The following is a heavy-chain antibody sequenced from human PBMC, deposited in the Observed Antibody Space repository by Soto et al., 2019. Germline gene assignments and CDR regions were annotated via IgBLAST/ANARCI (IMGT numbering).Heavy chain of an antibody. D-gene: IGHD2-15*01. V-gene: IGHV1-69*01. CDR1: GGTFSSYA. CDR2: IIPIFGTA. J-gene: IGHJ4*02. CDR3: AREGPLDYCSGGSCYFDY. Sequence: QVQLVQSGAEVKKPGSSVKVSCKASGGTFSSYAISWVRQAPGQGLEWMGGIIPIFGTANYAQKFRGRVTITADESTSTAYMELSSLRSEDTAVYYCAREGPLDYCSGGSCYFDYWGQGTLVTVSS.